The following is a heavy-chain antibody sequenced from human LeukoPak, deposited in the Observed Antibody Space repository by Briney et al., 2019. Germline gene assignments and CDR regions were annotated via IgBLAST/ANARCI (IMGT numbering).Heavy chain of an antibody. CDR3: ARGGWFFDP. V-gene: IGHV3-7*05. CDR1: GFTFSSYW. D-gene: IGHD3-10*01. Sequence: GGSLRLSCAASGFTFSSYWMSWVRQAPGKGLEWVANIKRDGSEKYYVDSVKGRFTISRDNAKNSLFLQMNNLRAEDTAVYHCARGGWFFDPWGQGTLVTVSS. J-gene: IGHJ5*02. CDR2: IKRDGSEK.